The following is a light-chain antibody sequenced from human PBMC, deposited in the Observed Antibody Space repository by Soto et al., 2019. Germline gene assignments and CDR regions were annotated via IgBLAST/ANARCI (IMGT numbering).Light chain of an antibody. CDR2: AAS. Sequence: DIQMTQSPSSVSASVGDSLTITCRASQGITSWVAWYQHKPGRAPKLLIYAASRLQSGVPSRFSGSGAGTDFTLTISSLQPEDFGTYYCQQTSSVPLTLGGGTKVEIK. CDR3: QQTSSVPLT. V-gene: IGKV1-12*01. CDR1: QGITSW. J-gene: IGKJ4*01.